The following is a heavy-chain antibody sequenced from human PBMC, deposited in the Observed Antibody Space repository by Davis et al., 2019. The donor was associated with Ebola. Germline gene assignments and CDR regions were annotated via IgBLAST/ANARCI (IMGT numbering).Heavy chain of an antibody. J-gene: IGHJ5*02. Sequence: PGGSLRLSCAASGLTFSSYAMSWVRQAPGRGLEWISGITGGSDGIYYADSVKGRFTISRDNAENSLYLQMNSLRAEDTAVYYCASGLRGYSYGNWFDPWGQGTLVTVSS. V-gene: IGHV3-21*01. CDR3: ASGLRGYSYGNWFDP. D-gene: IGHD5-18*01. CDR2: ITGGSDGI. CDR1: GLTFSSYA.